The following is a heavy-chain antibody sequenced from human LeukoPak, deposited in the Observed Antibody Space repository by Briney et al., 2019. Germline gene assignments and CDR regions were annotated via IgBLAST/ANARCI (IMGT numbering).Heavy chain of an antibody. CDR3: ARGGMSYYDFWSGHSEFQH. J-gene: IGHJ1*01. V-gene: IGHV3-11*06. CDR2: ISSSSSYI. D-gene: IGHD3-3*01. Sequence: GGSLRLSCAASGFTFSDYYMSWIRQAPGKGLEWVSSISSSSSYIYYADSVKGRFTISRDNAKNSLYLQMNSLRVEDTAVYYCARGGMSYYDFWSGHSEFQHWGQGTLVTVSS. CDR1: GFTFSDYY.